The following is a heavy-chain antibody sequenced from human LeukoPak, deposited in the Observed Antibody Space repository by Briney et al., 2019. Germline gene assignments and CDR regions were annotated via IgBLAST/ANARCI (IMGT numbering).Heavy chain of an antibody. V-gene: IGHV4-39*07. Sequence: SETLSLTCTVSGGSISSSNYYWGWIRQPPGKGLEWIGEINHSGSTNYNPSLKSRVTISVDTSKNQFSLKLSSVTAADTAVYYCARRDVWGSYRYYFDYWGQGTLVTVSS. D-gene: IGHD3-16*02. CDR3: ARRDVWGSYRYYFDY. CDR1: GGSISSSNYY. CDR2: INHSGST. J-gene: IGHJ4*02.